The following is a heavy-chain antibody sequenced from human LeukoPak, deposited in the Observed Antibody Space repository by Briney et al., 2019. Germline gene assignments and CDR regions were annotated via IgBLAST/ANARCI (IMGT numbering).Heavy chain of an antibody. Sequence: PGGSLRLSCAASGFTVSSNYMSWVRKAPGKGLERVSVIYSGGSTYYADSVKGRFTVSRDNSKNTLYLQMNSLRAEDTAVYYCARAPFTYDSSGDSFDIWGQGTMVTVSS. J-gene: IGHJ3*02. D-gene: IGHD3-22*01. CDR2: IYSGGST. V-gene: IGHV3-66*01. CDR3: ARAPFTYDSSGDSFDI. CDR1: GFTVSSNY.